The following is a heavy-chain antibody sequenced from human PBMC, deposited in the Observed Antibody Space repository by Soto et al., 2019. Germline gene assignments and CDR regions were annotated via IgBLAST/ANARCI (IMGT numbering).Heavy chain of an antibody. Sequence: ASVKVSCKASGYSFSTYAMHWVRQAPGQSLEWMGWINGGTGQTKFSQRFQDRITITRDTSASTAYMELSSLRSEDTAVYYCARRKGMEENYYYYGLDIWGQGTTVTVSS. J-gene: IGHJ6*02. V-gene: IGHV1-3*01. CDR1: GYSFSTYA. CDR3: ARRKGMEENYYYYGLDI. D-gene: IGHD1-1*01. CDR2: INGGTGQT.